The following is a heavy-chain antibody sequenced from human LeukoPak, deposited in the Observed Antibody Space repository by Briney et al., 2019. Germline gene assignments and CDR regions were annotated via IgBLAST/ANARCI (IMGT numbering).Heavy chain of an antibody. CDR2: FDPEDGET. D-gene: IGHD3-10*01. J-gene: IGHJ3*02. CDR3: ATDTASGRGVIRLDAFDI. CDR1: GYTLTELS. Sequence: ASVKVSCKVSGYTLTELSMHWVRQAPGKGLEWMGGFDPEDGETIYAQKFQGRVTMTEDTSTDTAYMELSSLRSEDTAVYYCATDTASGRGVIRLDAFDIWGQGTIVTVSS. V-gene: IGHV1-24*01.